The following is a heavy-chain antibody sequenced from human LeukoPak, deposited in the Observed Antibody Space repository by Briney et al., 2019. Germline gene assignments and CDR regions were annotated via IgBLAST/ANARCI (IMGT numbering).Heavy chain of an antibody. D-gene: IGHD2-15*01. V-gene: IGHV1-18*01. CDR3: ARGQDTPYYYYMDV. J-gene: IGHJ6*03. Sequence: GESLKISCKASGYTFTSYGISWVRQAPGQGLEWMGWISAYNGNTNYAQKLQGRVTMTTDTSTSTAYMELRSLRSDDTAVYYCARGQDTPYYYYMDVWGKGTTVTVSS. CDR2: ISAYNGNT. CDR1: GYTFTSYG.